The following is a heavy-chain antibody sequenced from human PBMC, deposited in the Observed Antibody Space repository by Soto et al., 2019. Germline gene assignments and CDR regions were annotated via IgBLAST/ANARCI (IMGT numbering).Heavy chain of an antibody. D-gene: IGHD4-17*01. Sequence: KPSETLSLTCSATGASISSSSYFWGWIRQPPGKGLEWIGSIYYSGSTRYSPSLKTRVTISIDTSTNVFSLKLSSVTAADTALYYCARHSQQHDYGGNSNWFDPWGHGTLVTVSS. J-gene: IGHJ5*02. CDR3: ARHSQQHDYGGNSNWFDP. CDR1: GASISSSSYF. CDR2: IYYSGST. V-gene: IGHV4-39*01.